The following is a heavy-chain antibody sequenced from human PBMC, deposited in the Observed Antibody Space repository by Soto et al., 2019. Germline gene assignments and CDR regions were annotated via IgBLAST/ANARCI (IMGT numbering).Heavy chain of an antibody. CDR3: AREGYYYGSGTYAPPRYYGMDV. J-gene: IGHJ6*01. D-gene: IGHD3-10*01. Sequence: QIQLVQSATEVKKPGASVKVSCKTSGYTFSSYGVSWVRQAPGQGLEWMGWISAYNDNTNYAQKFQGRVTLTTDTSTRTAYMELRSLRSDDTAIYYCAREGYYYGSGTYAPPRYYGMDVW. CDR2: ISAYNDNT. V-gene: IGHV1-18*01. CDR1: GYTFSSYG.